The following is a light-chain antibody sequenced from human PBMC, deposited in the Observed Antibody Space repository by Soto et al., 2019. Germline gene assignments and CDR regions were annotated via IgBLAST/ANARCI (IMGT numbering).Light chain of an antibody. CDR3: CSYARSTTYV. J-gene: IGLJ1*01. V-gene: IGLV2-23*01. CDR2: EGS. CDR1: SSDVGNYNL. Sequence: QSALTHPAYVYGVDGRSIPIFCTGTSSDVGNYNLVSWYQQHPGKAPKLMIYEGSKRPSGVSNRFSGSKSGNTASLTISGLQAEDEADYCCCSYARSTTYVFGTGTKVTVL.